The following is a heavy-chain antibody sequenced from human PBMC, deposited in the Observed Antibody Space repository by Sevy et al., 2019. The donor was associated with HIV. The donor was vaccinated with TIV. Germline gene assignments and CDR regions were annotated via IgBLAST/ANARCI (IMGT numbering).Heavy chain of an antibody. J-gene: IGHJ6*02. V-gene: IGHV3-30*02. CDR1: GFTFSNYG. D-gene: IGHD2-8*02. CDR2: IRYDGSNK. CDR3: AKEPVRVVDYYSMDV. Sequence: GGSLRLSCAASGFTFSNYGMHWVRQVPGKGLEWVAFIRYDGSNKNNADSVKGRFTISRDNSKNTLYLQMNSLRPEDTAVYYCAKEPVRVVDYYSMDVWGQGTTVTVSS.